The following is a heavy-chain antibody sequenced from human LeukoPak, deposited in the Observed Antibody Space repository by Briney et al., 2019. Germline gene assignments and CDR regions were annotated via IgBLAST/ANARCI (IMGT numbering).Heavy chain of an antibody. D-gene: IGHD2-15*01. J-gene: IGHJ4*02. Sequence: GGSLRLSCAASGFTFSSYAMPWVRQAPGKGLEWVAVISYDGSNKYYADPVKGRFTISRDNSKNTLYLQMNSLRAEDTAVYYCARDFCSGGSCSMNYFDYWGQGTLVTVSS. CDR1: GFTFSSYA. V-gene: IGHV3-30-3*01. CDR3: ARDFCSGGSCSMNYFDY. CDR2: ISYDGSNK.